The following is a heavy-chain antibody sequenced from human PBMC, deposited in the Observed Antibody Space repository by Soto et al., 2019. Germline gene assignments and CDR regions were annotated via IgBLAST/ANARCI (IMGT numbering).Heavy chain of an antibody. V-gene: IGHV4-31*03. CDR3: ARRGGSSSGYYYYAMDV. J-gene: IGHJ6*02. CDR2: IYSNGGT. CDR1: SDSMNSGGYY. D-gene: IGHD6-6*01. Sequence: SETLSLTCSVSSDSMNSGGYYWSWIRQHPGKGLEWIGYIYSNGGTYYTPSLKSRVTISVDTSKNQFSLNLTSVTAADTAVYYCARRGGSSSGYYYYAMDVWGQGTTVTVSS.